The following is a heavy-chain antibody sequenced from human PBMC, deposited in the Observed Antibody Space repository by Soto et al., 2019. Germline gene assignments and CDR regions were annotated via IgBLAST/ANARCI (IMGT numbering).Heavy chain of an antibody. V-gene: IGHV1-69*05. J-gene: IGHJ5*02. Sequence: SVKVSCKASGGTFSSYAISWVRQAPGQGLEWMGGIIPIFGTANYAQKFQGRVTMTRNTSISTAYMELSSLRSEDTAVYYCARLKQDYAVAWGQGTLVTVS. CDR1: GGTFSSYA. CDR2: IIPIFGTA. D-gene: IGHD3-16*01. CDR3: ARLKQDYAVA.